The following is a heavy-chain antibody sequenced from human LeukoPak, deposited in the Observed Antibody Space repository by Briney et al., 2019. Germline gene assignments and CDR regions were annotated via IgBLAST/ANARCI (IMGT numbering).Heavy chain of an antibody. CDR2: ISGSGDNT. Sequence: GGSLRLSCAASGFTFSSYAMSWVRQAPGKGLEWISTISGSGDNTYYADSVKGRFTISRDNSKNMLYLQMNSLRAEDTAVYYCAKWKYSNSGIDDYWGQGTLVTVSS. CDR3: AKWKYSNSGIDDY. V-gene: IGHV3-23*01. D-gene: IGHD6-6*01. CDR1: GFTFSSYA. J-gene: IGHJ4*02.